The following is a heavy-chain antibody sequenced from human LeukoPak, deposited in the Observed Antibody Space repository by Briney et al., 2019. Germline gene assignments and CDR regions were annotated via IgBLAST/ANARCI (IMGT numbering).Heavy chain of an antibody. D-gene: IGHD3-22*01. CDR2: ISWNSGSI. CDR1: GFTYDDFA. V-gene: IGHV3-9*01. Sequence: DSSLTLACTTTGFTYDDFAMQWVRQAPGKGLDWLSGISWNSGSIGYADSVKGRFTISRDNAKNSLYLQMNSLRAEDTALYYCAKDSQYYDGGHFDYWGQGALVPVSS. CDR3: AKDSQYYDGGHFDY. J-gene: IGHJ4*02.